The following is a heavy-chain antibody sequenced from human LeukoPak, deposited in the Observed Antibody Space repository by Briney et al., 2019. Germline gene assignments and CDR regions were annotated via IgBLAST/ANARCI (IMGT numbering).Heavy chain of an antibody. Sequence: GGSLRLSCAASGFTFSSYSMNWVRQAPGKGLEWVSYITSRSTYIYYADSVKCRFTISRDNAKNSLYLQMNSLRAEDTAVYYCARVPHDIVVVVAATPYYCGQGTRVTVSS. J-gene: IGHJ4*02. CDR2: ITSRSTYI. D-gene: IGHD2-15*01. V-gene: IGHV3-21*01. CDR3: ARVPHDIVVVVAATPYY. CDR1: GFTFSSYS.